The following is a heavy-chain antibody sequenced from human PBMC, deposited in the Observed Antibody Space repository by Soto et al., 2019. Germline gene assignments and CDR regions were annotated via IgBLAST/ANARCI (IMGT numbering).Heavy chain of an antibody. CDR2: IIPILGIG. J-gene: IGHJ6*03. V-gene: IGHV1-69*08. D-gene: IGHD2-2*01. Sequence: QVQLVQSGAEVKKPGSSVKVSCKASGGTFSSYTISWVRQAPGQGLEWMGRIIPILGIGNYAQKFQGRVTITADKSTSTAYMELSSLRSEDTAVYYCARDPVVPAAQYYYYYMDVWGKGTTVTVSS. CDR3: ARDPVVPAAQYYYYYMDV. CDR1: GGTFSSYT.